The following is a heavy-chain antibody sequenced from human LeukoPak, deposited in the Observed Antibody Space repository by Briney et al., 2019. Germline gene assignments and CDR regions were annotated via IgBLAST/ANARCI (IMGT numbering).Heavy chain of an antibody. CDR1: GGSFGGYY. CDR3: ARGGYFDSSGYPNPLDS. J-gene: IGHJ4*02. CDR2: INHSGSA. V-gene: IGHV4-34*01. D-gene: IGHD3-22*01. Sequence: SETLSLTCAVYGGSFGGYYWTWIRQPPGKGPEWIGEINHSGSAKYNPSLKRRVLMSVDTAKNQFSLKLNSVSAADTAVYYCARGGYFDSSGYPNPLDSWGQGTLVTVSS.